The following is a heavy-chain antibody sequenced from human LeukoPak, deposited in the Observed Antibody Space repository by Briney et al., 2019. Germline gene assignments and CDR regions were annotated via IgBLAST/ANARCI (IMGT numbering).Heavy chain of an antibody. V-gene: IGHV4-34*01. D-gene: IGHD3-22*01. CDR1: GGSFSGYY. CDR2: INHSGST. CDR3: ASTLKWLAFDY. J-gene: IGHJ4*02. Sequence: SETLSLTCAVYGGSFSGYYWSWIRQPPGRGLEWMGEINHSGSTNYNPSLKSRVSLSLDTSKKQFSLKMTSVTTADTAVYYCASTLKWLAFDYWGQGTLVTVSS.